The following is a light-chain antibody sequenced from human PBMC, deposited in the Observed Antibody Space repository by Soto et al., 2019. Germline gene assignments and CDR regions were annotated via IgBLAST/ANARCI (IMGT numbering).Light chain of an antibody. V-gene: IGLV1-40*01. CDR1: SSNIGAGYD. Sequence: HSALTQPPSVSGAPGQRVTISCTGSSSNIGAGYDVHWYQQLPGTAPKLLIYGNSNRPSGVPDRFSGSKSGTSASLAITGLQAEDEADYYCQSYDSSLSVYVFGTGTKVTVL. J-gene: IGLJ1*01. CDR3: QSYDSSLSVYV. CDR2: GNS.